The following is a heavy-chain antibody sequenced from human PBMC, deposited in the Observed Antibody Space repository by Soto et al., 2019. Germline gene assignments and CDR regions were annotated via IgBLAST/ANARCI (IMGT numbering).Heavy chain of an antibody. D-gene: IGHD3-10*01. CDR3: ARGHYYGSGSYMPPGDYYGMDV. Sequence: SETLSLTCAVYCGSFSGYYWSWIRQPPGKGLEWIGEINHSGSTNYNPSLKSRVTISVDTSKNQFSLKLSSVTAADTAVYYCARGHYYGSGSYMPPGDYYGMDVWGQGTTVTVSS. CDR1: CGSFSGYY. V-gene: IGHV4-34*01. CDR2: INHSGST. J-gene: IGHJ6*02.